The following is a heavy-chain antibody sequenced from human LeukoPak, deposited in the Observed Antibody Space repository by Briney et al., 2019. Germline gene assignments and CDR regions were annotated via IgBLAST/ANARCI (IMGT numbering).Heavy chain of an antibody. CDR2: IYYSGST. CDR3: ARDVRLRFFYYYMDV. Sequence: SETLSLTCTVSGGSISSYYWSWIRQPPGKGLEWIGYIYYSGSTNYNPSLKSRVTISVDTSKNQFSLKLSSVTAADTAVYYCARDVRLRFFYYYMDVWGKGTTVTVSS. J-gene: IGHJ6*03. CDR1: GGSISSYY. V-gene: IGHV4-59*01.